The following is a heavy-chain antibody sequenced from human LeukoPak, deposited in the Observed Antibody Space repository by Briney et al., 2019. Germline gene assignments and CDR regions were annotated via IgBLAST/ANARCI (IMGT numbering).Heavy chain of an antibody. V-gene: IGHV3-15*01. J-gene: IGHJ5*02. CDR2: IKSKSVGETT. D-gene: IGHD5-12*01. CDR1: GLTFTSAW. CDR3: TTHSGNDLRS. Sequence: GGSLRLSCATSGLTFTSAWLTWVRQAPGKGLEWVGRIKSKSVGETTDYAAPVKGRFTISRDDSENTLYLQMNSLKTEDTAVYYCTTHSGNDLRSWGQGTLVAVSS.